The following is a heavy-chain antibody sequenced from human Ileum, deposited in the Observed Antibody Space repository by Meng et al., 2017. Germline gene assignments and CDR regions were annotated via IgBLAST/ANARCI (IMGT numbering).Heavy chain of an antibody. CDR2: INPNSGGT. V-gene: IGHV1-2*02. D-gene: IGHD6-19*01. Sequence: ASVKVSCKASGYSFTGYFMHWVRQAPGQGFEWMGWINPNSGGTNYAQKFQGRVTMTRDTSISTAYMELSRLRSDDTAVYYCARDSSGWNPFDPWGQGTLVTSPQ. CDR1: GYSFTGYF. CDR3: ARDSSGWNPFDP. J-gene: IGHJ5*02.